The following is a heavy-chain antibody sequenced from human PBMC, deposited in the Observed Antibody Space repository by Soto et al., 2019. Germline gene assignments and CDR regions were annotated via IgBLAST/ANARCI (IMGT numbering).Heavy chain of an antibody. CDR3: AIEMATMNYYYYGMDV. CDR1: GGSISSGGYY. D-gene: IGHD5-12*01. J-gene: IGHJ6*02. V-gene: IGHV4-31*03. Sequence: QVQLQESGPGLVKPSQTLSLTCTVSGGSISSGGYYWSWIRQHPGKGLEWIGYIYYSGSPYYNPSLKSRVTISVDTSKNQFSLKLSSVTAADTAVYYCAIEMATMNYYYYGMDVWGQGTTVTVSS. CDR2: IYYSGSP.